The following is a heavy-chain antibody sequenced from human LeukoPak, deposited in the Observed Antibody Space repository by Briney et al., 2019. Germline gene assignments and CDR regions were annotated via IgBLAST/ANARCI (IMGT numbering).Heavy chain of an antibody. Sequence: SETLSLTCTVSGGSISSYYWSWIRQPAGKGLEWIGRIYTSGSTNYNPSLKSRVTMSVDTSKNQFSLKLSSVTAADTAVYYCARVRGAYCSGGSCGAFDIWGQGTMVTVSS. CDR1: GGSISSYY. V-gene: IGHV4-4*07. J-gene: IGHJ3*02. CDR3: ARVRGAYCSGGSCGAFDI. CDR2: IYTSGST. D-gene: IGHD2-15*01.